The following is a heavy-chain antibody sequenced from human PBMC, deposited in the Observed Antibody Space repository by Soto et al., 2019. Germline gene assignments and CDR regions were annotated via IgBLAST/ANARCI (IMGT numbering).Heavy chain of an antibody. CDR2: IYYSGST. V-gene: IGHV4-31*03. CDR3: ARRRDGYQDYYYGMDV. Sequence: SETLSLTCTVSGGSISSGGYYWSWIRQHPGKGLEWIGYIYYSGSTYYNPSLKSRVTISVDTSKNQFSLKLSSVTAADTAVYYCARRRDGYQDYYYGMDVWGQGTTVTVSS. CDR1: GGSISSGGYY. J-gene: IGHJ6*02. D-gene: IGHD5-12*01.